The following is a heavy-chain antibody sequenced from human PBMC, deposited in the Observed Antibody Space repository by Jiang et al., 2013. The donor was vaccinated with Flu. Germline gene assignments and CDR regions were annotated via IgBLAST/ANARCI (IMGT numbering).Heavy chain of an antibody. CDR3: ARDRRNIEDV. J-gene: IGHJ6*02. CDR2: ISYDGSNK. Sequence: GVVQPGRSLRLSCAASGFTFSSYAMHWVRQAPGKGLEWVAVISYDGSNKYYADSVKGRFTISRDNSKNTLYPQMNSLRAEDTAVYYCARDRRNIEDVWGQGTTVTVSS. D-gene: IGHD2/OR15-2a*01. CDR1: GFTFSSYA. V-gene: IGHV3-30-3*01.